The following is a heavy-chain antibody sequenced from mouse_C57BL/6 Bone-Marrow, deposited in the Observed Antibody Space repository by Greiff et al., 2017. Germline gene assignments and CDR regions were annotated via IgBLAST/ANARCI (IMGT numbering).Heavy chain of an antibody. D-gene: IGHD2-4*01. J-gene: IGHJ2*01. Sequence: VQLQESGAELVKPGASVKMSCKASGYTFTSYWITWVKQRPGQGLEWIGDIYPGSGSTNYNEKFKSKATLTVDTSSSTAYMQLSSLTSEDSAVYYCAREGVYYDYDAFDYWGQGTTLTVSS. V-gene: IGHV1-55*01. CDR3: AREGVYYDYDAFDY. CDR2: IYPGSGST. CDR1: GYTFTSYW.